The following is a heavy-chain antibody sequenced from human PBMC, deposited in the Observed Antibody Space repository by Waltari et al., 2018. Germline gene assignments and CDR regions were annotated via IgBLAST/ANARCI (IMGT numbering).Heavy chain of an antibody. CDR2: IYYSGST. CDR1: GGSISSSSYY. Sequence: QLQLQESGPGLVKPSETLSLTCTVSGGSISSSSYYWGWIRQPPGQGLEWIGSIYYSGSTYYNPSLKSRVTISVDTSKNQFSLKLSSVTAADTAVYYCARRFTGYSSGVPGGAFDIWGQGTMVTVSS. D-gene: IGHD6-19*01. CDR3: ARRFTGYSSGVPGGAFDI. J-gene: IGHJ3*02. V-gene: IGHV4-39*07.